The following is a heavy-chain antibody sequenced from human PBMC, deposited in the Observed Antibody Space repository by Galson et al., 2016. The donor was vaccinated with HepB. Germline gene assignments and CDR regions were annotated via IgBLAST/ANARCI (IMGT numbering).Heavy chain of an antibody. CDR3: HSFSLDPHFDL. J-gene: IGHJ2*01. D-gene: IGHD3/OR15-3a*01. Sequence: SLRLSCAASGFPFHKYNMTWIRQAPGKGLEWVASIGVSSSYTYHAESVAGRFGISRDTAKQSIFLHMSDLRTEDTARYFCHSFSLDPHFDLWGPGTLVAVSS. CDR2: IGVSSSYT. V-gene: IGHV3-21*01. CDR1: GFPFHKYN.